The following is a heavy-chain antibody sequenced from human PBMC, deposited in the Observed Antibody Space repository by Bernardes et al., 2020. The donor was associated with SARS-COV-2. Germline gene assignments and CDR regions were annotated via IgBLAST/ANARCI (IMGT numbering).Heavy chain of an antibody. Sequence: SLRLSCAASGFTFSSYWMSWVRQAPGKGLEWVANIKQDGSEKYYVDSVKGRFTISRDNAKNSLYLQMNSLRAEDTAVYYCARDIVVVPAGYYYYYGMDVWGQGTTVTVSS. J-gene: IGHJ6*02. CDR2: IKQDGSEK. D-gene: IGHD2-2*01. CDR3: ARDIVVVPAGYYYYYGMDV. CDR1: GFTFSSYW. V-gene: IGHV3-7*01.